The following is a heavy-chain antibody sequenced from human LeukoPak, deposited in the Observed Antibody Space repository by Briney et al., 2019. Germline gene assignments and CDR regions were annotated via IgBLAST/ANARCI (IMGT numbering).Heavy chain of an antibody. CDR2: ISSSGSTI. V-gene: IGHV3-48*03. CDR1: GFTFSSYE. D-gene: IGHD6-19*01. CDR3: ARDRSGWYYFDY. J-gene: IGHJ4*02. Sequence: GGSLRLSCAASGFTFSSYEMNWVRQAPGKGLEWVSYISSSGSTIYYADSVKGRFTISRGNAKNSLFLQMNSLRAEDTAIYYCARDRSGWYYFDYWGQGSLVTVSS.